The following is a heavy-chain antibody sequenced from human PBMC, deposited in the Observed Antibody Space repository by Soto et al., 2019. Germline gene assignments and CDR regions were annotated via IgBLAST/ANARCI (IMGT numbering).Heavy chain of an antibody. J-gene: IGHJ4*02. CDR1: GYTFTSYA. CDR3: ARAEGYCSGGSCYFLDY. D-gene: IGHD2-15*01. Sequence: QVQLVQSGAEVKKPGASVKVSCKASGYTFTSYAMHWVRQAPGQRLEWMGWINAGNGNTKYSQKFQGRVTITRDTSASTAYMELSSLRSEGTAVYYCARAEGYCSGGSCYFLDYWGQGTLVTVSS. V-gene: IGHV1-3*01. CDR2: INAGNGNT.